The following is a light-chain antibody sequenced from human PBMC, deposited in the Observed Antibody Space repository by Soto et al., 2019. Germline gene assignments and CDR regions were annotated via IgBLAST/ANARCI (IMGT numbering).Light chain of an antibody. CDR3: QTDNSAPLT. CDR1: QGISNY. CDR2: AAT. J-gene: IGKJ3*01. V-gene: IGKV1-27*01. Sequence: DLQMTQSPSSLSAAGGDRVTITCRASQGISNYLAWYQQKPGKVPKLLLYAATTLQSGIPSRFSGSGSGTDFPLANSSLQPEDGANYYCQTDNSAPLTFGPGTKVDIE.